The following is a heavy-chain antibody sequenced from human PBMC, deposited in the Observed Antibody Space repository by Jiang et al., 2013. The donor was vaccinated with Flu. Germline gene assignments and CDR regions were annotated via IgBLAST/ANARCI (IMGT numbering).Heavy chain of an antibody. CDR1: GFTFSNYG. CDR3: ARDLAVGTLDY. CDR2: IWYDESKK. J-gene: IGHJ4*02. V-gene: IGHV3-33*01. D-gene: IGHD1-1*01. Sequence: RLSCAASGFTFSNYGFHWVRQAPGKGLEWVAIIWYDESKKYYADSVKGRFTISKDNSKNTVNLQMDSLRAEDTAIYYCARDLAVGTLDYGGQGTLVTVSS.